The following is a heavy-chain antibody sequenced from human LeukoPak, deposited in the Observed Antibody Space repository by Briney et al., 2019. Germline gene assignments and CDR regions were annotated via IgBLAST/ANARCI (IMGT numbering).Heavy chain of an antibody. CDR3: ARRVAYSSGWFDYYGMDV. J-gene: IGHJ6*02. Sequence: GASVKVSCKASGYTFTSFDINWVRQATGQGLEWMGWMNPNSGNTGYAQKFQGRVTMTRNTSISTAYMELSSLRSEDTAVYYCARRVAYSSGWFDYYGMDVWGQGTTVTVSS. CDR1: GYTFTSFD. CDR2: MNPNSGNT. D-gene: IGHD6-19*01. V-gene: IGHV1-8*01.